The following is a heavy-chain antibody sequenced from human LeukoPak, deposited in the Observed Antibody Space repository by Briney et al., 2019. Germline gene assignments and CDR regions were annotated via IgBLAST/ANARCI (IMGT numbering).Heavy chain of an antibody. CDR3: ARVNYYALDY. J-gene: IGHJ4*02. CDR1: GFTFSTYS. D-gene: IGHD3-10*01. CDR2: IRSSGSTT. V-gene: IGHV3-48*02. Sequence: PGGALRLSCTAPGFTFSTYSMIWGRRAPGEGLEGFSYIRSSGSTTYYADSVQGRFTTSRDDAENSLYLQMNSLRDEDTAVYYCARVNYYALDYWGQGALVTVSS.